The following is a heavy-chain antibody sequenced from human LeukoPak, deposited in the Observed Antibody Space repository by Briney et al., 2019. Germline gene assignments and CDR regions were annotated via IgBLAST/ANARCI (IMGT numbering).Heavy chain of an antibody. Sequence: PGRSLRLSCAASGFTFSSYAMHWVRQAPGKGLEWVAVISYDGSNKYYADSVKGRFTISRDNSKNTLFLQMNSLRAEDTAIYYCAKGTTNWDGYKGNYDPWGQGTLVTV. CDR1: GFTFSSYA. D-gene: IGHD1-1*01. CDR3: AKGTTNWDGYKGNYDP. CDR2: ISYDGSNK. J-gene: IGHJ5*02. V-gene: IGHV3-30-3*01.